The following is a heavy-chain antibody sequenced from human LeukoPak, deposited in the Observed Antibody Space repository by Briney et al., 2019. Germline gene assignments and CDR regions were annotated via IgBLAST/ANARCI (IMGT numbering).Heavy chain of an antibody. CDR3: ARAGRGTGIPASPI. CDR2: IYYSGST. CDR1: GGSISTYY. J-gene: IGHJ3*02. V-gene: IGHV4-59*01. D-gene: IGHD6-25*01. Sequence: SETLSLTCTVSGGSISTYYWIWIRQPPGKGLEWIGYIYYSGSTNYNPSLKSRVSISVDTSKNQLSLKLSSVTPADTAVYYCARAGRGTGIPASPIWGQGTMVTVSS.